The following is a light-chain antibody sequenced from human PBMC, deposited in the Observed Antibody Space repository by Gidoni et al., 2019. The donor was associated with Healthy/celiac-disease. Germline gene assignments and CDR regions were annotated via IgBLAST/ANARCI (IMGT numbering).Light chain of an antibody. V-gene: IGKV1-39*01. CDR3: QQSYSTSWT. Sequence: DTQMTQSLSSLSASVGDRVTLTGRASQSISSYLNWYQQKPEEAPKLLNYAASSLQSGVPSRFGGRGSGTDFTLTMSSQQPDYIAPYYCQQSYSTSWTFGQGTKVEIK. J-gene: IGKJ1*01. CDR2: AAS. CDR1: QSISSY.